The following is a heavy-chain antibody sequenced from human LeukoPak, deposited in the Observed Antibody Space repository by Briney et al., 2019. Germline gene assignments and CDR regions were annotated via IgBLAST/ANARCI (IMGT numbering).Heavy chain of an antibody. J-gene: IGHJ3*02. V-gene: IGHV4-38-2*02. Sequence: PSETLSLTCTVSGYSISSGYYWGWIRQPPGKGLEWIGSIYHSGSTYYNPSLKSRVTISVDTSKNQFSLKLSSVTAADTAVYYCIGPLPQGAFDIWGQGTMGTGPS. CDR2: IYHSGST. D-gene: IGHD3/OR15-3a*01. CDR3: IGPLPQGAFDI. CDR1: GYSISSGYY.